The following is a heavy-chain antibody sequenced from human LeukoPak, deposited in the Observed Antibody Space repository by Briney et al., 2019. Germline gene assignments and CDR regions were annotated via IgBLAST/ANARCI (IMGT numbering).Heavy chain of an antibody. CDR2: IYYSGST. Sequence: SETLSLTCTVSGGSISSSSDYWGWLRQPPGKGLEWIGSIYYSGSTYYNPSLKSRVTISVDTSKNQFSLKVSSVTAADTAVYYCARAGSGYSFDYWGQGTLVTVSS. CDR1: GGSISSSSDY. V-gene: IGHV4-39*01. CDR3: ARAGSGYSFDY. D-gene: IGHD3-10*01. J-gene: IGHJ4*02.